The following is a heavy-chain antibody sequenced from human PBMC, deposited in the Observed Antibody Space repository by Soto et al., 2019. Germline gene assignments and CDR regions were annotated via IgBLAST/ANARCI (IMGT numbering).Heavy chain of an antibody. J-gene: IGHJ5*02. CDR2: IDPSDSYT. CDR1: GYSFTSYW. Sequence: AESLKISCKGSGYSFTSYWISWVRQMPGKGLEWMGRIDPSDSYTNYSPSFQGHVTISADKSISTAYLQWSRLKASDTAMYYCARQYCSGGSCPLEWFDPWGQGTMVTVSA. D-gene: IGHD2-15*01. V-gene: IGHV5-10-1*01. CDR3: ARQYCSGGSCPLEWFDP.